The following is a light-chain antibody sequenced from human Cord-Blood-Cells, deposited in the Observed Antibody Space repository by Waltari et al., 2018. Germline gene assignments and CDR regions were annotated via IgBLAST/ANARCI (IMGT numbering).Light chain of an antibody. J-gene: IGLJ3*02. CDR3: CSYVGSSTWV. V-gene: IGLV2-23*01. CDR2: EGS. CDR1: SSDVVSYNL. Sequence: QSALTQPASVSGSPGQSITISCTGPSSDVVSYNLVAWYQQHPVKATQLMIYEGSKRPSGVSNRFSGSKSGNTASLTISGLQAEDEADYYCCSYVGSSTWVFGGGTKLNVL.